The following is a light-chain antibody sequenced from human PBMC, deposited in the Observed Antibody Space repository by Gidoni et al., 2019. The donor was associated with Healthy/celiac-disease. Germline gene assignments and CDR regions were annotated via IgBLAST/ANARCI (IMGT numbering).Light chain of an antibody. J-gene: IGKJ1*01. CDR1: QSISSW. V-gene: IGKV1-5*03. CDR2: KAS. CDR3: QQYNSYSST. Sequence: DIQMTQSPSTLSASVGDRVTITCRASQSISSWLAWYQQKPGKAPKLLIYKASSLESGVPSRFSGSGSGTEFTLTISSLQPDDFATYYCQQYNSYSSTFGHXTKVEI.